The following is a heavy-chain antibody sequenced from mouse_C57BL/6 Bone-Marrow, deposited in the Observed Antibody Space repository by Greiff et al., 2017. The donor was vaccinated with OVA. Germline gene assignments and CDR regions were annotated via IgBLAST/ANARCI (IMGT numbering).Heavy chain of an antibody. J-gene: IGHJ2*01. D-gene: IGHD1-1*01. V-gene: IGHV1-5*01. Sequence: EVKVVESGTVLVRPGASVKMSCKTSGYTFTSYWMHWVKQRPGQGLEWIGAIYPGNSDTSYNQKFKGKAKLTAVTSASTAYMELSSLTNEDSAVYYCTRPFITTVVAGDWGQGTTLTVSS. CDR2: IYPGNSDT. CDR1: GYTFTSYW. CDR3: TRPFITTVVAGD.